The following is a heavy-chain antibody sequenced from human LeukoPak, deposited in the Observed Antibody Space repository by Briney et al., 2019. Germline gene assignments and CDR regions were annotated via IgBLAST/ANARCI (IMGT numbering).Heavy chain of an antibody. J-gene: IGHJ6*02. CDR3: AKDLKRSSGYYYYYYGMDV. CDR1: GFTFSSYA. V-gene: IGHV3-23*01. Sequence: GGSLRLSCAASGFTFSSYAMSWVRQAPGRGLEWVSAISGSGGSTYYADSVKGRFTISRDNSKNTLYLQMNSLRAEDTAVYYCAKDLKRSSGYYYYYYGMDVWGQGTTVTVSS. CDR2: ISGSGGST. D-gene: IGHD3-22*01.